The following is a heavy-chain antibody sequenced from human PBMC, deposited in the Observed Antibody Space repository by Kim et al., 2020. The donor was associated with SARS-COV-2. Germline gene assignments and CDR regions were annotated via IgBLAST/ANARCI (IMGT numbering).Heavy chain of an antibody. D-gene: IGHD3-22*01. J-gene: IGHJ4*02. CDR2: ISSSSSYI. Sequence: GGSLRLSCAASGFTFSSYSMNWVRQAPGKGLEWVSSISSSSSYIYYADSVKGRFTISRDNAKNSLYLQMNSLRAEDTAVYYCARGEYYYDSSGYLYLSYFDYWGQGTLVTVSS. V-gene: IGHV3-21*01. CDR1: GFTFSSYS. CDR3: ARGEYYYDSSGYLYLSYFDY.